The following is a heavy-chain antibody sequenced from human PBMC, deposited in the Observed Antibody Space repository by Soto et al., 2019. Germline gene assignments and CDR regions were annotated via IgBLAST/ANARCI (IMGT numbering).Heavy chain of an antibody. Sequence: GGSLRLSCAASGFTFTRDSMNWVRQAPGKGLEWVSSISSTTNYIYYADSMKGRFTVSRDNAKNSVYLEMNSLSAEDTAVYYCARESEDLTSNFDYWGQGTLVTVSS. CDR3: ARESEDLTSNFDY. J-gene: IGHJ4*02. CDR2: ISSTTNYI. CDR1: GFTFTRDS. V-gene: IGHV3-21*01.